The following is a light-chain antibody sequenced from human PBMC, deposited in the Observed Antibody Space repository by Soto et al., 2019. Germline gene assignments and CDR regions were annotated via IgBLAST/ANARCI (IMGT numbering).Light chain of an antibody. CDR2: AAS. Sequence: DIKMTESPSSLSASVGDRVTITCRASQGISNYLAWYQQKPGKVPKLLIYAASILQSGVPSRFSGSGSGTDFTLTISSLQPEDVARYYCQKYNSAPLTFGQGTRLEIK. J-gene: IGKJ5*01. CDR3: QKYNSAPLT. CDR1: QGISNY. V-gene: IGKV1-27*01.